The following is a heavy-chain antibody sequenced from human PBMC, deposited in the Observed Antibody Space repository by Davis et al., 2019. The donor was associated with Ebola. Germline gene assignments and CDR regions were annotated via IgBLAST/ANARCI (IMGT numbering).Heavy chain of an antibody. V-gene: IGHV4-34*01. CDR2: INHSGST. J-gene: IGHJ4*02. CDR1: GGSFSGYY. D-gene: IGHD3-22*01. Sequence: SETLSLTCAVYGGSFSGYYWSWIRQPPGKWLEWIGEINHSGSTNYNPSLKSRVTISVDTSKNQFSLKLSSVTAADTAVYYCARGSPYYYDRRGRFDYWGQGTLVTVSS. CDR3: ARGSPYYYDRRGRFDY.